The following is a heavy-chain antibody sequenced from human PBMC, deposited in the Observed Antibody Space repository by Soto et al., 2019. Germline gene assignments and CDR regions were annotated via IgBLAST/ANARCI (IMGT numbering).Heavy chain of an antibody. Sequence: GGSLRLSCAASGFTFSSYGMHWVRQAPGKGLEWVAVIWYDGSNKYYADSVKGRFTISRDNSKNTLYLQMNSLRAEDTAVYYCARDLILLIFVVAPPLFAFCGQGSLVPVSS. J-gene: IGHJ4*02. V-gene: IGHV3-33*01. CDR2: IWYDGSNK. CDR1: GFTFSSYG. D-gene: IGHD3-22*01. CDR3: ARDLILLIFVVAPPLFAF.